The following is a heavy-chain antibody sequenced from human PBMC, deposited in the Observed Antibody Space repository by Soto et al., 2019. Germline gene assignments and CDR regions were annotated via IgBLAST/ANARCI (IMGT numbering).Heavy chain of an antibody. D-gene: IGHD1-26*01. CDR1: GGTFSSYA. CDR3: ARATSEWELLKGGSFDY. J-gene: IGHJ4*02. CDR2: IIPIFGTA. V-gene: IGHV1-69*13. Sequence: ASVKVSCKASGGTFSSYAISWVRQAPGQGLEWMGGIIPIFGTANYAQKFQGRVTITADESTSKAYMELSSLRSEDTAVYYCARATSEWELLKGGSFDYWGQGTLVTVSS.